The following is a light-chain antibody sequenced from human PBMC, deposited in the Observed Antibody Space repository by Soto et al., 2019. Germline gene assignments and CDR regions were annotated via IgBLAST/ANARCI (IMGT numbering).Light chain of an antibody. V-gene: IGKV3-20*01. J-gene: IGKJ1*01. CDR3: QLYGKSPTWT. Sequence: EIVLTQSPGTLSLSPGERATLSCRASQSADSTYLAWYQQRPGQAPRLLIYGASSRATGIPDRFSGSGSGTDFTLTISRLEPEDFAVYYCQLYGKSPTWTFGQGTKVEIK. CDR2: GAS. CDR1: QSADSTY.